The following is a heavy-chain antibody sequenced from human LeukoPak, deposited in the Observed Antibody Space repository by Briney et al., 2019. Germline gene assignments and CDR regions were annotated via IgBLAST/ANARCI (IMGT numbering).Heavy chain of an antibody. CDR1: GFTFSSYG. V-gene: IGHV3-33*06. J-gene: IGHJ3*02. CDR3: AKDVYSSSWYAGGFDI. CDR2: IWYDGSNK. D-gene: IGHD6-13*01. Sequence: GGSLRLSCAASGFTFSSYGMHWVRQAPGKGLEWVAVIWYDGSNKYYADSVKGQFTISRDNSKNTLYLQMNSLRAEDTAVYYCAKDVYSSSWYAGGFDIWGQGTMVTVSS.